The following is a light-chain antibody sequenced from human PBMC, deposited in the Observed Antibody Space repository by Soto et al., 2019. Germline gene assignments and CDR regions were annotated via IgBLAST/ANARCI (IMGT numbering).Light chain of an antibody. CDR3: QQFYSIPYT. CDR1: QSVLYNSNSKNY. CDR2: WAS. Sequence: DIVMTQSPDSLTVSLGERATINCKSSQSVLYNSNSKNYLVWYQQKPGQPPKLLIYWASTRESGVPDRFSGSGSGTDFTLTISSLQAEDVAVYYCQQFYSIPYTFGQGTKLEIK. V-gene: IGKV4-1*01. J-gene: IGKJ2*01.